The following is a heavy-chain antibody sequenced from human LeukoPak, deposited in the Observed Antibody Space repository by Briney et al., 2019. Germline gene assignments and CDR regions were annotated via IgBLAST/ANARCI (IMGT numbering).Heavy chain of an antibody. V-gene: IGHV3-23*01. CDR3: AKRYYDILTGNRYYYMDV. D-gene: IGHD3-9*01. J-gene: IGHJ6*03. Sequence: GGSLRLSCAASGFTFSSYGMSWVRQAPGKGLEWVSAISGSGGSTYYADSVKGRFTISRDNSKNTLYLQMNSLRAEDTAVYYCAKRYYDILTGNRYYYMDVWGKGTTVTISS. CDR1: GFTFSSYG. CDR2: ISGSGGST.